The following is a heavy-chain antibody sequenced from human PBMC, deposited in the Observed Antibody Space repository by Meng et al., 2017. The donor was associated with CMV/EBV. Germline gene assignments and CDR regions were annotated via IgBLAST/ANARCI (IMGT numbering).Heavy chain of an antibody. J-gene: IGHJ6*02. V-gene: IGHV3-7*01. CDR2: IKQDGSEK. CDR3: ARGESSWSGYYLYYGMDV. D-gene: IGHD3-3*01. CDR1: GFTSSSYW. Sequence: GESLKISCAASGFTSSSYWMSWVRQAPGKGLEWVANIKQDGSEKYYVDSVKGRFTISRDNAKNSLYLQMNSLRAEDTAVYYCARGESSWSGYYLYYGMDVWGQGTTVTVSS.